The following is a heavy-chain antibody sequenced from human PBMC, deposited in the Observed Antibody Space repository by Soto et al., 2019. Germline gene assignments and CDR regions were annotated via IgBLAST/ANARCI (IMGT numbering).Heavy chain of an antibody. J-gene: IGHJ5*02. CDR2: IYYSGST. D-gene: IGHD6-13*01. V-gene: IGHV4-31*03. CDR1: GGSISSGGYY. CDR3: AASSSWAHNWFDP. Sequence: QVQLQESGPGLVKPSQTLSLTCTVSGGSISSGGYYWSWIRQHPGKGLEWIGYIYYSGSTYYNPSLTSRVTISVDTSKNQFSLKLSSVTAADTAVYYCAASSSWAHNWFDPWGQGTLVTVSS.